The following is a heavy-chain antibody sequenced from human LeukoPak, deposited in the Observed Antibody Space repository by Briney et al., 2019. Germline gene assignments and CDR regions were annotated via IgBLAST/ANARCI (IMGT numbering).Heavy chain of an antibody. D-gene: IGHD3-22*01. J-gene: IGHJ4*02. CDR1: GFTFSSYS. Sequence: PGGSLRLSCAASGFTFSSYSMNWVRQAPGKGLEWVSSISSSSSYIYYADSVKGRFTISRDNARKSLYLQMNSLRAEDTAVYYCARDLLYCNSSGGDYWGQGTLVTVSS. CDR3: ARDLLYCNSSGGDY. CDR2: ISSSSSYI. V-gene: IGHV3-21*01.